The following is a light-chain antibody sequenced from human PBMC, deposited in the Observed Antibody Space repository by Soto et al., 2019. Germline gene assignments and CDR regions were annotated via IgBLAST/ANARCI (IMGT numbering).Light chain of an antibody. V-gene: IGKV1-39*01. CDR1: QSISSY. CDR3: QQYYSYPRT. J-gene: IGKJ1*01. CDR2: AAS. Sequence: DIQMTQSPSSLCASVGDRVTITCRASQSISSYLNWYQQKPGQAPTLLLYAASTLQSGVPSRSSGSGSGTDSTLTLSCLQSEDFATYYCQQYYSYPRTFGQGTKVDIK.